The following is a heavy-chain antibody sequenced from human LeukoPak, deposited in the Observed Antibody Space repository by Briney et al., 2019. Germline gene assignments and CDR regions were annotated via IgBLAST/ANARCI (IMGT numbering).Heavy chain of an antibody. CDR2: ISGSGGST. CDR1: GFTFSSYG. CDR3: ARGGYSYGYYYYYYMDV. J-gene: IGHJ6*03. D-gene: IGHD5-18*01. V-gene: IGHV3-23*01. Sequence: PGGTLRVSCAASGFTFSSYGMSWVRQAPGKGLEWVSAISGSGGSTYYADSVKGRFTISRDNSKNTLYLQMNSLRAEDTAVYYCARGGYSYGYYYYYYMDVWGKGTTVTISS.